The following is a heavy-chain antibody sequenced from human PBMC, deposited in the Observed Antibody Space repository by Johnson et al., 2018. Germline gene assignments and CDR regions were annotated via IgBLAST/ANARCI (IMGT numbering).Heavy chain of an antibody. D-gene: IGHD2-21*02. CDR2: INPDGTTR. CDR1: GFSFAYW. Sequence: VQLVQSGGGLVQPGGSLRLSCVGSGFSFAYWMTWVRQAPGKGLDWVANINPDGTTRHDADPVKGRFTISRDNAKNSLYLQMDSLRPDDTAVYYCARDLRDFDGGMDVWGKGTTVTVSS. J-gene: IGHJ6*03. V-gene: IGHV3-7*01. CDR3: ARDLRDFDGGMDV.